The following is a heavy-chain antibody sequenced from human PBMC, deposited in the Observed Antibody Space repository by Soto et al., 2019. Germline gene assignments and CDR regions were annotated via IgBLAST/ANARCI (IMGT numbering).Heavy chain of an antibody. CDR1: GFTFSSYE. CDR2: ISSSGSTI. Sequence: EVQLVESGGGLVQPGGSLRLSCAASGFTFSSYEMNWVRQAPGKGLEWVSYISSSGSTIYYADSVKGRFTISRDNAKNSLYLQMNSLRAEDTAVYYCAREEPRDYYYYYGMDVWGQGTTVTVSS. V-gene: IGHV3-48*03. J-gene: IGHJ6*02. CDR3: AREEPRDYYYYYGMDV.